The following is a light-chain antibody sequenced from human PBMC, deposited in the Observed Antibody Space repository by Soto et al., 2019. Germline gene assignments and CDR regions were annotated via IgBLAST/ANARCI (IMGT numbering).Light chain of an antibody. Sequence: QSVLTQPPSGSGSPGQSVTISCTGTSSDVGGYNYVSWYQQHPGKVPKLMVYEVNKRPSGVPDRFSGSKSGNTASLTVSGLQAEDEADYYCTSYAGGNNVFGTGTKLTVL. J-gene: IGLJ1*01. V-gene: IGLV2-8*01. CDR2: EVN. CDR1: SSDVGGYNY. CDR3: TSYAGGNNV.